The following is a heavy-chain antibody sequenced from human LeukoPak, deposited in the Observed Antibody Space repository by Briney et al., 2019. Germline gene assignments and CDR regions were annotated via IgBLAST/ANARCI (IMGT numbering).Heavy chain of an antibody. CDR2: IYYSGST. V-gene: IGHV4-59*01. D-gene: IGHD3-9*01. J-gene: IGHJ2*01. CDR1: GCTISSYY. Sequence: SGTLTLTCTASGCTISSYYLSWIRQPPGKGLELVADIYYSGSTNYNPSLKSRVTISVDMSKTQFSLKLSFVTAADTAVYYCARVHSRGHTRYFGWLSRGWYWYFDLWGRGTLVTVSS. CDR3: ARVHSRGHTRYFGWLSRGWYWYFDL.